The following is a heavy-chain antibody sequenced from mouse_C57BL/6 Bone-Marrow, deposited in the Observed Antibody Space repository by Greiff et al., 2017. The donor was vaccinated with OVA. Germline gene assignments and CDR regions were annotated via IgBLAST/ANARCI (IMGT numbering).Heavy chain of an antibody. J-gene: IGHJ3*01. D-gene: IGHD2-3*01. Sequence: EVQVVESGGGLVKPGGSLKLSCAASGFTFSSYALSWVRQTPEKRLEWVATISDGGSYTYYPDNVKGRFTISRDNAKNNLYLQMSHLKSEDTAMYYCARRWLLPFAYWGQGTLVTVSA. CDR2: ISDGGSYT. V-gene: IGHV5-4*01. CDR1: GFTFSSYA. CDR3: ARRWLLPFAY.